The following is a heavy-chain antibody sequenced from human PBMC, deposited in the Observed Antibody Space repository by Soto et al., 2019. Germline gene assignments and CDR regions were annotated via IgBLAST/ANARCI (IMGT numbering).Heavy chain of an antibody. D-gene: IGHD3-3*01. CDR1: GFTFDDYA. CDR2: IAFNSGNT. J-gene: IGHJ4*02. CDR3: AKDLRTSWIFGNFDS. V-gene: IGHV3-9*01. Sequence: SLRLSCAASGFTFDDYAMHWVRQAPGKGLEWVSGIAFNSGNTAYADSVKGRFTISRDNAKNSLYLQMNSLRAEDTALYYCAKDLRTSWIFGNFDSWGQGTLVTAPQ.